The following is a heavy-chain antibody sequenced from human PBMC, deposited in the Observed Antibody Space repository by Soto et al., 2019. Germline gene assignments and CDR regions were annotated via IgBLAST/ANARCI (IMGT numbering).Heavy chain of an antibody. CDR1: GFTFSSYD. J-gene: IGHJ6*02. V-gene: IGHV3-13*05. D-gene: IGHD5-12*01. CDR2: IGTAGDP. Sequence: GGSLRLSCAASGFTFSSYDMHWVRQATGKGLEWVSAIGTAGDPYYPGSVKGRFTISRENAKNSLYLQMNSLRAGDTAVYYCARGSYSGYDYRHYYYGMDVWGQGTTVTVSS. CDR3: ARGSYSGYDYRHYYYGMDV.